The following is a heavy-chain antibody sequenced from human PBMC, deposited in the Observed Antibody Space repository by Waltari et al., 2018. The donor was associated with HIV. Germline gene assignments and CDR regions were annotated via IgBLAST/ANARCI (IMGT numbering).Heavy chain of an antibody. V-gene: IGHV3-53*01. CDR2: IYPDDTT. Sequence: AESGGRLIQPGGSLGLSCTASNFSVSGKHGTWIRRAPGGSLGGVAVIYPDDTTHYADFVSGRFTISRAKSRTTVLLLMNGLFVDDTATYFCATGVRYYGPWGQGTRVTVSS. D-gene: IGHD3-10*01. CDR1: NFSVSGKH. J-gene: IGHJ5*02. CDR3: ATGVRYYGP.